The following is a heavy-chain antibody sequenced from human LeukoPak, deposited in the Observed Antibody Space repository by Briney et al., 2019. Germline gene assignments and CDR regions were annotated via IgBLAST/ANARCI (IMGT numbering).Heavy chain of an antibody. J-gene: IGHJ1*01. Sequence: GGSLRLSCAASGFTFSGYPIHWVRQAPGKGLEWVAVISYDGSNKYYADSVKGRSTISRDNSKNTLSLQMNSLRAEDTAVYYCAQQVGYCSSGSCYFTYWGQGTLVTVSS. CDR3: AQQVGYCSSGSCYFTY. V-gene: IGHV3-30-3*01. D-gene: IGHD2-15*01. CDR2: ISYDGSNK. CDR1: GFTFSGYP.